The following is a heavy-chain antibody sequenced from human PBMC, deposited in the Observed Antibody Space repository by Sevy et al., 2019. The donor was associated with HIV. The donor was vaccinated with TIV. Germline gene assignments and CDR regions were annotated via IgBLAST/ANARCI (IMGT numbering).Heavy chain of an antibody. V-gene: IGHV3-48*02. CDR3: VRGKSGYSYGFDY. CDR1: GFTFSNYS. Sequence: GGCLRLSCATSGFTFSNYSMSWVRQAPGKGLEWLLYISSSTSIIYYADSVKGRFTISRDNAKNSLYLQMSSLRDEDTAVYYCVRGKSGYSYGFDYWGQGTLVTVSS. J-gene: IGHJ4*02. D-gene: IGHD5-18*01. CDR2: ISSSTSII.